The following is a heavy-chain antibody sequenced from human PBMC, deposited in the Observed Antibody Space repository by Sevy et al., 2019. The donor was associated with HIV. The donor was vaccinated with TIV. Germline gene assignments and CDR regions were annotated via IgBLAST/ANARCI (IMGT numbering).Heavy chain of an antibody. CDR3: ARGGRYGGNSDAFDI. CDR1: GYTFTGYY. CDR2: INPNSGGT. J-gene: IGHJ3*02. D-gene: IGHD4-17*01. V-gene: IGHV1-2*02. Sequence: PSVKVSCKASGYTFTGYYMHWVRQAPGQGLEWMGWINPNSGGTNYAQKFQGRVTMTRDTSISTAYMELSRLRSDDTAVYYCARGGRYGGNSDAFDIWGQGTMVTVSS.